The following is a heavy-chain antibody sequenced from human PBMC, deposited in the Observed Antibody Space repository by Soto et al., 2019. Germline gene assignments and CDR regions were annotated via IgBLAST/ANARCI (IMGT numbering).Heavy chain of an antibody. CDR2: IIPIFGTA. J-gene: IGHJ3*02. CDR1: GGTFSSYA. Sequence: SVKVSCKASGGTFSSYAISWVRQAPGQGLEWMGGIIPIFGTANYAQKFQGRVTITADEFTSTAYMELSSLRSEDTAVYYCARDARWLRTNDAFDIWGQGTMVTVSS. V-gene: IGHV1-69*13. D-gene: IGHD5-12*01. CDR3: ARDARWLRTNDAFDI.